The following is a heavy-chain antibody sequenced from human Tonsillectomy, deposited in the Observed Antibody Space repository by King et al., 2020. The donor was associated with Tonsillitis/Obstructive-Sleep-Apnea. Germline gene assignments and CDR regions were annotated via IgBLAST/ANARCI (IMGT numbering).Heavy chain of an antibody. V-gene: IGHV1-2*06. CDR1: GYTFTGYY. D-gene: IGHD2-2*01. CDR3: ARDVSLYSSSWGDAFDI. CDR2: INPNGGGA. Sequence: VQLVESGAEVKKPGASVKVSCKASGYTFTGYYMHWVRQAPGQGLEWMGRINPNGGGANYAQKFQGRVTMTRDTSISTAYMALSRLRSDDTAVYYCARDVSLYSSSWGDAFDIWGQGTMVTVSS. J-gene: IGHJ3*02.